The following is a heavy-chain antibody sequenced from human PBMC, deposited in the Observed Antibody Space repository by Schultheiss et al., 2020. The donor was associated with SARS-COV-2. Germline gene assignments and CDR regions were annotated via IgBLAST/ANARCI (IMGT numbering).Heavy chain of an antibody. CDR1: GFTFSDYS. V-gene: IGHV3-7*01. Sequence: GGSLRLSCAASGFTFSDYSMNWVRQAPGKGLEWVANIKQDGSEKYYVDSVRGRFTISRDNAEKSLCLQLNSLRAEDTAVYYCARYDSVDYWGQGTLVTVSS. J-gene: IGHJ4*02. CDR3: ARYDSVDY. CDR2: IKQDGSEK. D-gene: IGHD3-22*01.